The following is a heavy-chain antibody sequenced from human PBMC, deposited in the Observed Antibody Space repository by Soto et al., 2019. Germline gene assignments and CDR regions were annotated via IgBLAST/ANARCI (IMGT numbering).Heavy chain of an antibody. CDR3: AKDLSLGYSTSTYYYGMDV. J-gene: IGHJ6*02. CDR1: GFTFSSYG. D-gene: IGHD5-18*01. Sequence: SGGSLRLSCAASGFTFSSYGMHWVRQAPGKGLEWVAVISYDGSNKYYADSVKGRFTISRDNSKNTLYLQMNSLRAEDTAVYYCAKDLSLGYSTSTYYYGMDVWGQGTTVTVSS. CDR2: ISYDGSNK. V-gene: IGHV3-30*18.